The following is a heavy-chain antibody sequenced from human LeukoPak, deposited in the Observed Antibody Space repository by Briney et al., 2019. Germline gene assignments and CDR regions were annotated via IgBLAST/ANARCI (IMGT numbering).Heavy chain of an antibody. CDR1: GGSISNTNW. V-gene: IGHV4-4*02. J-gene: IGHJ4*02. CDR2: ISLTGLT. D-gene: IGHD2-8*01. Sequence: SETLSLTCGVSGGSISNTNWWSGVRQPPGQGLEWIGEISLTGLTHYNPSLESRVTASLDKSTNQLSLNLTSVTAADTAVYYCSRENGAFSPFGYWGQGTLVTVLS. CDR3: SRENGAFSPFGY.